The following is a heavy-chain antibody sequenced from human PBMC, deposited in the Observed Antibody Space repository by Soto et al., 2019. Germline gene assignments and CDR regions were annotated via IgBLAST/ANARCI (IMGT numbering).Heavy chain of an antibody. D-gene: IGHD3-22*01. CDR1: GFTFSSYA. CDR3: AKDSLDTPSPRYISPNSNLGYYDSSGYYSFDY. CDR2: ISGSGGST. V-gene: IGHV3-23*01. J-gene: IGHJ4*02. Sequence: GGSLRLSCAASGFTFSSYAMSWVRQAPGKGLEWVSAISGSGGSTYYADSVKGRFTISRDNSKNTLYLQMNSLRAEDTAVYYCAKDSLDTPSPRYISPNSNLGYYDSSGYYSFDYWGQGTLVTVSS.